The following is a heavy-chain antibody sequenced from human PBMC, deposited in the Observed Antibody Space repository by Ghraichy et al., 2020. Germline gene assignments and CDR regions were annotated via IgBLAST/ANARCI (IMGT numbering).Heavy chain of an antibody. CDR1: GFTFSSYA. CDR2: ISGSGGST. J-gene: IGHJ6*03. D-gene: IGHD2-21*02. V-gene: IGHV3-23*01. Sequence: GGSLRLSCAASGFTFSSYAMSWVRQAPGKGLEWVSVISGSGGSTYYADSVKGRFTISRDNSRNTLYLQMNSLRAEDTAVYYCAKDGFCGGDCYNRPYYYYYMDVWGNGTTLNVS. CDR3: AKDGFCGGDCYNRPYYYYYMDV.